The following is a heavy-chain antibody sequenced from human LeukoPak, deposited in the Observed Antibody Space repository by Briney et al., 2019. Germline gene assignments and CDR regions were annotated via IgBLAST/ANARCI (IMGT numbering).Heavy chain of an antibody. D-gene: IGHD3-10*01. Sequence: ASVKVSCKASGYTFTSYYTHWVRQAPGQRLEWMGIINPSGGSTSHAQKFQGRVTMTRDTSTSTVYMELSSLRSEDTAVYYCARGPRITMVRGVITSYHFDYWGQGTLVTVSS. CDR2: INPSGGST. CDR1: GYTFTSYY. CDR3: ARGPRITMVRGVITSYHFDY. J-gene: IGHJ4*02. V-gene: IGHV1-46*01.